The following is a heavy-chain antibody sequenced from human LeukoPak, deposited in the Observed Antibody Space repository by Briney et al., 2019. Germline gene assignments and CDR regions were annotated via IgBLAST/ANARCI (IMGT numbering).Heavy chain of an antibody. CDR1: GFTFSSNY. Sequence: GGSLRLSCAASGFTFSSNYMNWVRQAPGKGLEWVSVIYSGGSTYYADSVKGRFTISRDNSKNTLYLQMNSLRAEDTAVYYCARHSNDFWSGYYTFDYWGQGTLVTVSS. J-gene: IGHJ4*02. CDR2: IYSGGST. CDR3: ARHSNDFWSGYYTFDY. D-gene: IGHD3-3*01. V-gene: IGHV3-53*01.